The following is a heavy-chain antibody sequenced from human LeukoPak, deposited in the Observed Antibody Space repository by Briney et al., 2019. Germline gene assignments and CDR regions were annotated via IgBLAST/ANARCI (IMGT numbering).Heavy chain of an antibody. V-gene: IGHV4-30-4*01. CDR3: VREGRDFWSGSRGWFDP. CDR1: GASISSDDYY. J-gene: IGHJ5*02. CDR2: THYSGSS. Sequence: ASETLSLICTVSGASISSDDYYWSWIRQPPGKGLKWIAYTHYSGSSFYNPSLKGRITISVDTSKNQFSLRLSSVTAADTAVYYCVREGRDFWSGSRGWFDPWGQGTLVTVSS. D-gene: IGHD3-3*01.